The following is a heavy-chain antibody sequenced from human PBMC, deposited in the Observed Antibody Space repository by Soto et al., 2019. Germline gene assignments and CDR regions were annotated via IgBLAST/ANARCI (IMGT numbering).Heavy chain of an antibody. J-gene: IGHJ4*02. Sequence: QVQLVQSGAEVKKPGASVNVSCKASGYTFTSYGISWVRQAPGQGLEWMGWVNAYNGNTNYAQTFQGRVTMTTDTSTRPAYMELRSLRSDDTAVYYCASEAVSGRTVFDYWGQGTLVTFSS. V-gene: IGHV1-18*01. CDR1: GYTFTSYG. D-gene: IGHD6-19*01. CDR3: ASEAVSGRTVFDY. CDR2: VNAYNGNT.